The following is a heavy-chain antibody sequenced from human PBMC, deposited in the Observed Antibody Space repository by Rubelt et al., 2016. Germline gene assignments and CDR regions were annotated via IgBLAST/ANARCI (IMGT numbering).Heavy chain of an antibody. J-gene: IGHJ4*02. CDR2: IYYSGST. CDR1: GGSISSGGYY. CDR3: ARDSGSYTDY. D-gene: IGHD1-26*01. Sequence: QLQLQESGPGLVKPSETLSLTCTVSGGSISSGGYYWSWIRQHPGKGLEWIGYIYYSGSTYYNPSLTSRVTISVDTSKNQFSLKLSSVTAADTAVYYCARDSGSYTDYWGQGTLVTVSS. V-gene: IGHV4-31*03.